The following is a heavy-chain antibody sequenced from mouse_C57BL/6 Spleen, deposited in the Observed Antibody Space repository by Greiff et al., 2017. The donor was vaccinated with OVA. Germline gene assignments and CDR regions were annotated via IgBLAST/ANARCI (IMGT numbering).Heavy chain of an antibody. Sequence: QVQLQQSGAELVKPGASVKLSCKASGYTFTSYWMHWVKQRPGQGLEWIGMIHPNSGSTNYNEKFKSKATLTVDKSSSTAYMQLSSLTSEDSAVYYCAREGGFFFAYWGQGTLVTVSA. J-gene: IGHJ3*01. CDR1: GYTFTSYW. CDR3: AREGGFFFAY. CDR2: IHPNSGST. V-gene: IGHV1-64*01.